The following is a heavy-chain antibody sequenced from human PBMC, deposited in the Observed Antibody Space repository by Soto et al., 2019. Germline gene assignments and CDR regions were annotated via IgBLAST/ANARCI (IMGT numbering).Heavy chain of an antibody. CDR3: AKGITDTGGYYYYSMDV. V-gene: IGHV3-23*01. CDR1: VFTFSSYA. CDR2: ISGSGVIT. D-gene: IGHD2-15*01. Sequence: GGPLRLSGVASVFTFSSYAMGWVRQAPGKGLDWVSVISGSGVITYSADSVKGRFTISRDNSKNILYLQMNSLRAEDTAVYYCAKGITDTGGYYYYSMDVWGQGTAVTVSS. J-gene: IGHJ6*02.